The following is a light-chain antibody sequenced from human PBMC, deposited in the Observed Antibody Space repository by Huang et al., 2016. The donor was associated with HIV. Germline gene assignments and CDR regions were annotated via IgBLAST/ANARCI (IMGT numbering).Light chain of an antibody. CDR2: GAS. V-gene: IGKV3-15*01. CDR3: QQYNNWPPVT. J-gene: IGKJ3*01. CDR1: QSVSSN. Sequence: EIVMTQSPATRSVSPGERATTSCRASQSVSSNLAWYQQKPCQAPRLLIYGASTRATGVPARFSGSRSGTEFTLTISSLQSEDFAVYYCQQYNNWPPVTFGPGTKVDIK.